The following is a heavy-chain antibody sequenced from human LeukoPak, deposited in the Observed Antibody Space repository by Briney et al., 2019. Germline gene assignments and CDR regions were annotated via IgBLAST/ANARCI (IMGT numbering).Heavy chain of an antibody. CDR1: GVTVSSSY. CDR2: IYSGGST. Sequence: PGGSLRLSCAASGVTVSSSYMNWGRQAPRKGLEWGSVIYSGGSTYYAESVKGRFTISRDNSKNTLYLQMDNLRAEATAVYYCAREIAAAGTAFDYWGQGTLVTVSS. V-gene: IGHV3-53*01. D-gene: IGHD6-13*01. J-gene: IGHJ4*02. CDR3: AREIAAAGTAFDY.